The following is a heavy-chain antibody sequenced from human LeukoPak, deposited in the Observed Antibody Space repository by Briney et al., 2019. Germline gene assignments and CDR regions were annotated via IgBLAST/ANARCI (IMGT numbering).Heavy chain of an antibody. J-gene: IGHJ5*02. Sequence: ASVKVSCKASGYTFTDYYIHWVRQAPGQGLEWMGRINPNSGGTNYAQRFQGRVTVTRDTSISTAYMELSTLRSEDTAVYYCARCSMERRFLEWNWFDPWGQGTLVTVSS. CDR2: INPNSGGT. D-gene: IGHD3-3*01. V-gene: IGHV1-2*06. CDR3: ARCSMERRFLEWNWFDP. CDR1: GYTFTDYY.